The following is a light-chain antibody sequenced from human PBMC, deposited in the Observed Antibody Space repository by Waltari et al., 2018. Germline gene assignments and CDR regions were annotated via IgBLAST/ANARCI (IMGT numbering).Light chain of an antibody. CDR3: VLHVADAIML. CDR2: NTN. J-gene: IGLJ3*02. Sequence: QTVVTQEPSISVSPGGPVTLTCALNSGSVSTSHWPTWCQQTPGQAPRTLIYNTNRRSSGVPDRFSGSILGNKAALTITGAQADDESHYYCVLHVADAIMLFGGGTKLTVL. CDR1: SGSVSTSHW. V-gene: IGLV8-61*01.